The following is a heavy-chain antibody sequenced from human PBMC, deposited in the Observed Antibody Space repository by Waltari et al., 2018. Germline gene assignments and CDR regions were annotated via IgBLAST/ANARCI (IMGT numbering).Heavy chain of an antibody. CDR3: ARADYGGNFFDY. Sequence: QVQLQESGPGLVKPSQTLSLTCTVSGGSIRSGGYYWSWIRQHPGKGLEWIGYIYYSGSTYYNPSLKSRVTISVDTSKNQFSLKLSSVTAADTAVYYCARADYGGNFFDYWGQGTLVTVSS. CDR1: GGSIRSGGYY. J-gene: IGHJ4*02. D-gene: IGHD4-17*01. CDR2: IYYSGST. V-gene: IGHV4-31*03.